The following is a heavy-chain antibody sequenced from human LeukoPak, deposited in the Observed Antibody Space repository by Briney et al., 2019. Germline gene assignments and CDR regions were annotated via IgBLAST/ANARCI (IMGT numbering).Heavy chain of an antibody. CDR2: ISSSGSTI. CDR1: GFTFSDYY. V-gene: IGHV3-11*01. Sequence: PGGSLRLSCAASGFTFSDYYMSWIRQAPGKGLEWVSYISSSGSTIYYADSVKGRFTISRDNAKNSLYLQMNSLRAEDTAVYYCARWGRDIVVVPAASSAFYYHYYMDVWGKGTTVTISS. J-gene: IGHJ6*03. D-gene: IGHD2-2*01. CDR3: ARWGRDIVVVPAASSAFYYHYYMDV.